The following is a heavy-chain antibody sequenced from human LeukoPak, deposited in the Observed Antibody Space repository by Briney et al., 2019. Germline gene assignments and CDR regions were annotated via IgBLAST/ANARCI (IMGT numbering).Heavy chain of an antibody. D-gene: IGHD6-19*01. J-gene: IGHJ4*02. CDR2: ISGSGGST. Sequence: GGSLRLSCAASGFTFSSYAMSWVRQAPGKGLEWVSAISGSGGSTYYADSVKGRFTISRDNSKNTLYLQMNSLRAEDTAVYYCAKGPFIAVAGTVDYWGQGTLVTVSS. V-gene: IGHV3-23*01. CDR3: AKGPFIAVAGTVDY. CDR1: GFTFSSYA.